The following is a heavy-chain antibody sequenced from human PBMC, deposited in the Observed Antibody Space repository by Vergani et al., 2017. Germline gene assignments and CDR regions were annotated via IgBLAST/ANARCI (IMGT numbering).Heavy chain of an antibody. D-gene: IGHD6-19*01. CDR3: ARHSGFSSAWSGDWFDP. J-gene: IGHJ5*02. Sequence: QVQLQESGPGLVKPSETLSLTCVVSGYSISSGYYWGWIRQPTGKGLEWVASIYQGGSTYYNSSLQSRVTISIDTSTNQLSLNLRSVTAADTAVYYCARHSGFSSAWSGDWFDPWGQGTLVTVSS. CDR1: GYSISSGYY. CDR2: IYQGGST. V-gene: IGHV4-38-2*01.